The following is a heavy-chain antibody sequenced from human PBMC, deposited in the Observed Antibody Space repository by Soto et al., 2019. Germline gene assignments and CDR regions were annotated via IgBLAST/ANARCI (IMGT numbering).Heavy chain of an antibody. D-gene: IGHD1-26*01. J-gene: IGHJ4*02. CDR3: TRHTEWETHTTSNSGSQLHVPFDY. CDR1: GFTFSGSA. Sequence: EVQLVESGGGLVQPGGSLKLSCEASGFTFSGSAMHWVRQASGRGLEWVGRIRSKANSYATAYAASVKGRFTVSRDDSKNTEYLQMNSLKTEDTAVYYCTRHTEWETHTTSNSGSQLHVPFDYWGQGTLVTVSS. V-gene: IGHV3-73*02. CDR2: IRSKANSYAT.